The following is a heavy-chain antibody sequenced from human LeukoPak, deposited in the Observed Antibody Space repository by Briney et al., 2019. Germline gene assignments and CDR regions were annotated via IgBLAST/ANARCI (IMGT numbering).Heavy chain of an antibody. CDR1: GGSISSYY. V-gene: IGHV4-4*07. CDR2: IYTSGST. J-gene: IGHJ4*02. CDR3: ARDGNGSRAFDY. Sequence: SETLSLTCTVSGGSISSYYWSWIRQPAGKGLEWIGRIYTSGSTNYNPSLKSRVTISVDKSNNQFSLNLTSVTAADTAVYYCARDGNGSRAFDYWGQGTLVTVFS. D-gene: IGHD2-15*01.